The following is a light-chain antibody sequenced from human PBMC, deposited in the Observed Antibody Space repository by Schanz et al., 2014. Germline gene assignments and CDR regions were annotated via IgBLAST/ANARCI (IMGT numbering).Light chain of an antibody. CDR1: SSDVGGYNY. CDR2: DVR. CDR3: SSYTSSSTLVV. Sequence: QSALTQPPSASGSPGQSVTISCTGTSSDVGGYNYVSWYQQHPGKAPKLMIYDVRSRPSGVSNRFSGSKSGNTASLTISGLQAEDEADYYCSSYTSSSTLVVFGGGTKLTVL. J-gene: IGLJ2*01. V-gene: IGLV2-14*01.